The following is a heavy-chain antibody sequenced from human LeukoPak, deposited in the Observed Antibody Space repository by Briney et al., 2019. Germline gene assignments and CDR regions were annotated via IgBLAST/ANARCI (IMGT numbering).Heavy chain of an antibody. Sequence: SVKVSCKASGYTFTSYAMHWVRQAPGQGLEWMGGIIPIFGTANYAQKFQGRVTITADKSTSTAYMELSSLRSEDTAVYYCAREWSLNAFDIWGQGTMVTVSS. J-gene: IGHJ3*02. D-gene: IGHD2-15*01. CDR3: AREWSLNAFDI. CDR2: IIPIFGTA. CDR1: GYTFTSYA. V-gene: IGHV1-69*06.